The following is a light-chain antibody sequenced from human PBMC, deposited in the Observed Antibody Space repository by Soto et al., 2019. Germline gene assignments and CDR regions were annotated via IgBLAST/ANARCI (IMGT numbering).Light chain of an antibody. CDR1: QDIITL. V-gene: IGKV1-33*01. CDR2: DAT. J-gene: IGKJ4*02. Sequence: DSQMTHSPSSLSASLGDRVTTPCQPGQDIITLISWYQQKPGRAPNLLIYDATNLASGDPSRFSGTGYGTDFTLTVSCLQSEDIGTDYCQQYDSLPLSFGGGMKVVIK. CDR3: QQYDSLPLS.